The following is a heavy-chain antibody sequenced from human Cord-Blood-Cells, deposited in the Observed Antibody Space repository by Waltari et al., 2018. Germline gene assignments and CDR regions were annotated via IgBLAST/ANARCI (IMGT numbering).Heavy chain of an antibody. Sequence: QLQLQESGPGLVKPSETLSLTCTVSGGSISSSSYYWGWIRQPPGKGLEWIGSIYYSGSTYYTPSLQSRVTISVDTSKNQFSLKLSSVTAADTAVYYCARLTYYYGSGSYYKGLFDYWGQGTLVTVSS. CDR2: IYYSGST. CDR3: ARLTYYYGSGSYYKGLFDY. CDR1: GGSISSSSYY. D-gene: IGHD3-10*01. J-gene: IGHJ4*02. V-gene: IGHV4-39*01.